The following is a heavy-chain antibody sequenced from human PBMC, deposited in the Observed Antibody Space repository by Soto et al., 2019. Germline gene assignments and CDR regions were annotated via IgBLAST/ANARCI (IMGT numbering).Heavy chain of an antibody. J-gene: IGHJ3*02. CDR3: ARGGGVGVAGSAAFEM. Sequence: QLHLVQSGAVVKKPGASVTVSCSASGYPVTAYYMHWVRQAPGRGLEWMGGINPATGAAKYTQTFQGRVTLTRDTSTSTVFMELSGRTSEDTAVFYCARGGGVGVAGSAAFEMWGQGTLVTVSS. CDR1: GYPVTAYY. D-gene: IGHD3-3*01. CDR2: INPATGAA. V-gene: IGHV1-2*02.